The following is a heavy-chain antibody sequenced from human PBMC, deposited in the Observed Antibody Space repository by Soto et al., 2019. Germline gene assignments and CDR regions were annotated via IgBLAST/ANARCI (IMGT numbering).Heavy chain of an antibody. D-gene: IGHD6-13*01. CDR3: AKDSSVTAAGSGGWFDP. V-gene: IGHV3-30*18. J-gene: IGHJ5*02. Sequence: QVQLVRSGGGVVQPGRSLRLSCAASGFDFNTYGLHWVRQDPGKGLEWVAGISFDGGNQYYADSVKGRFTISRDKSNNTLYLQMNSLGAEDTATYYCAKDSSVTAAGSGGWFDPWGQGTLVIVSS. CDR2: ISFDGGNQ. CDR1: GFDFNTYG.